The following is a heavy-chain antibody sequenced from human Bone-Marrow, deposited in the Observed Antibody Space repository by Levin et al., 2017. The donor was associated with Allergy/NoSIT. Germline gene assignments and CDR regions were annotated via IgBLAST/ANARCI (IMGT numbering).Heavy chain of an antibody. CDR1: GFTFSSYW. Sequence: GGSLRLSCAASGFTFSSYWMSWVRQAPGKGLEWVANIKQDGSEKYYVDSVKGRFTISRDNAKNSLYLQMNSLRAEDTAVYYCAREVGSGWSRAEYFQHWGQGTLVTVSS. J-gene: IGHJ1*01. D-gene: IGHD6-19*01. V-gene: IGHV3-7*01. CDR3: AREVGSGWSRAEYFQH. CDR2: IKQDGSEK.